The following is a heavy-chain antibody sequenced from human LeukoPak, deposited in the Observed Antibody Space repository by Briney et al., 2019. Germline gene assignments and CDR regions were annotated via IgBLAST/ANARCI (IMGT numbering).Heavy chain of an antibody. CDR3: AKTTVGYSSGRYPGWPADC. V-gene: IGHV3-23*01. CDR1: GFTFSSYG. CDR2: SCGSGGCT. J-gene: IGHJ4*02. D-gene: IGHD6-19*01. Sequence: GRSLRLSCAASGFTFSSYGMHWVRQAPGKGLEWVSGSCGSGGCTYYADSVKGRFTISRDNSKNTVYLQMNSLTADDTAVYYCAKTTVGYSSGRYPGWPADCWGQGTLVTVSS.